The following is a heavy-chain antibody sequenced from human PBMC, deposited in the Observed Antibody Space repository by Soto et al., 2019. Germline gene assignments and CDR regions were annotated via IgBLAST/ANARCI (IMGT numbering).Heavy chain of an antibody. Sequence: GGSLRLSCAASGFTFSNAWMNWVRQAPGKGLEWVGRIKSKTDVGKTDNAAPVKGRFTISRDDSKNTLYLQMNSLKTEDTAVYYCTTDPAETYYYDSSGYYRRPYWGQGTLVTVSS. V-gene: IGHV3-15*07. D-gene: IGHD3-22*01. J-gene: IGHJ4*02. CDR1: GFTFSNAW. CDR3: TTDPAETYYYDSSGYYRRPY. CDR2: IKSKTDVGKT.